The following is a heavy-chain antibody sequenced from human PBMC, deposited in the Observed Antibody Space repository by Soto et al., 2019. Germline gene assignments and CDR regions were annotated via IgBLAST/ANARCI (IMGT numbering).Heavy chain of an antibody. CDR1: GFTFSSYA. V-gene: IGHV3-23*01. J-gene: IGHJ6*02. CDR2: INYSGGNT. CDR3: AKGQQVGDSYYRGMDV. Sequence: GGSLRLSCAASGFTFSSYAMRWVRRAPGKGLEWVSDINYSGGNTYYADSVKGRFTISRDNSKNTLFLQMNSLKTEDTAVYYCAKGQQVGDSYYRGMDVWGQGTTVTVSS.